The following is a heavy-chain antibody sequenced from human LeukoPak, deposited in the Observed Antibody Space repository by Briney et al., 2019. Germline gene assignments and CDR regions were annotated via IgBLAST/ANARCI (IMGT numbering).Heavy chain of an antibody. V-gene: IGHV1-46*01. J-gene: IGHJ5*02. Sequence: ASVKVSCKASGYTLTSYYMHWARQAPGQGLEWMGIINPSGGSTSYAQKFQGRVTMTRDTSTSTVYMELSRLRFCDTAVLYRARTMIVGYLGLFDPWGQGTLVTVSS. D-gene: IGHD3-22*01. CDR3: ARTMIVGYLGLFDP. CDR1: GYTLTSYY. CDR2: INPSGGST.